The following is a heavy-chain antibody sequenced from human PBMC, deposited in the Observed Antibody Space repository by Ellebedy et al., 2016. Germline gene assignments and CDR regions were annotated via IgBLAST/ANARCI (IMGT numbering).Heavy chain of an antibody. V-gene: IGHV3-30*18. CDR2: ISYDGSNI. CDR1: GFTFRNYG. J-gene: IGHJ4*02. CDR3: VKEDGFSSGRPLDY. D-gene: IGHD6-19*01. Sequence: GESLKISCAASGFTFRNYGMLWVRQAPGKGLEWVALISYDGSNIYYGDSVKGRFTISRDDSNDTLYLQMTSLRPEDTSVYYCVKEDGFSSGRPLDYWGQGTLVIVSS.